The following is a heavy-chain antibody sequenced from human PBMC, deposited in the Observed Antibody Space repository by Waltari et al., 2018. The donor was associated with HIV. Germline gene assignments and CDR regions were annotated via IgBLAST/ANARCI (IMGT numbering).Heavy chain of an antibody. Sequence: QVQLQESGPGLVKPSQTLSLTCTVSGGSISSGSYYWSWIRQPAGKGLEWIGRIYTSGSTNSNPSLKSRVTISLDPSKNQFSLKLSSVTAADTAVYYCARRGIQLWFYAFDIWGQGTMVTVSS. D-gene: IGHD5-18*01. CDR3: ARRGIQLWFYAFDI. J-gene: IGHJ3*02. V-gene: IGHV4-61*02. CDR2: IYTSGST. CDR1: GGSISSGSYY.